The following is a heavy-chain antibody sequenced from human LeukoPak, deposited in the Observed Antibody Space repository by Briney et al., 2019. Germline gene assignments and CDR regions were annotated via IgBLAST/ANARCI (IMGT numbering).Heavy chain of an antibody. CDR2: ISSSGSTI. V-gene: IGHV3-11*01. Sequence: GGSLRLSCAASGFTFSDYYMSWIRQAPGKGLEWVSYISSSGSTIYYADSVKGRFTISRDNAKNSLYLQMNSLRAEDTAVYYCARDFEIMVRGVWYNWFDPWGQGTLVTVSS. D-gene: IGHD3-10*01. CDR1: GFTFSDYY. J-gene: IGHJ5*02. CDR3: ARDFEIMVRGVWYNWFDP.